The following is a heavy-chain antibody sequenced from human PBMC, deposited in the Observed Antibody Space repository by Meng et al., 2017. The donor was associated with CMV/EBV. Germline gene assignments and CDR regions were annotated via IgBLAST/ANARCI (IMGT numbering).Heavy chain of an antibody. V-gene: IGHV4-59*01. J-gene: IGHJ5*02. CDR1: GGSISSYS. CDR2: IYYSGST. Sequence: CTVSGGSISSYSCSWIRQPPGKGLELIGYIYYSGSTNYNPSLKSRVTISVDTSKNQFSLKLSSVTAADTAVYYCARTLSYYLTWFDPWGQGTLVTVSS. CDR3: ARTLSYYLTWFDP. D-gene: IGHD2/OR15-2a*01.